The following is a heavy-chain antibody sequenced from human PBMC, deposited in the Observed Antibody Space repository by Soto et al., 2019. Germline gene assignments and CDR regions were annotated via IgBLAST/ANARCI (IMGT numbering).Heavy chain of an antibody. CDR3: ARRSYAARSHFDY. Sequence: PSETLSLTCTVSDGSISSSSYYWGWIRQPPGKGLEWIGTIYYSGSTYYNPSLESRVTISVDTSRNQFSLKLSSVTAADTAVYYCARRSYAARSHFDYWGQGTRVTISS. V-gene: IGHV4-39*01. CDR2: IYYSGST. D-gene: IGHD5-18*01. CDR1: DGSISSSSYY. J-gene: IGHJ4*02.